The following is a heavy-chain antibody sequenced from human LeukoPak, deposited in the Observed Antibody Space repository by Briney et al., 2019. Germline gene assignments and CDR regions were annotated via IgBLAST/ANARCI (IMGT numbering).Heavy chain of an antibody. CDR1: GGSISSSSYY. J-gene: IGHJ2*01. CDR3: ARHPPNWGIKYFDL. V-gene: IGHV4-39*01. Sequence: KPSETLSLTCTVSGGSISSSSYYWGWIRQPPGKGLEWIGSIYYSGSTDYNPSLKSRVTISVDTSKNQFSLKLSSVTAADTAVYYCARHPPNWGIKYFDLWGRGTLVTVSS. CDR2: IYYSGST. D-gene: IGHD7-27*01.